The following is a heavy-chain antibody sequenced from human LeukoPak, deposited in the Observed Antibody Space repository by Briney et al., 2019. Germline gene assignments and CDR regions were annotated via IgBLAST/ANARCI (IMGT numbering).Heavy chain of an antibody. CDR3: ARAPGGKYYYDSTGRNFDY. CDR2: IYYSGST. V-gene: IGHV4-59*01. CDR1: GGSISSYY. D-gene: IGHD3-22*01. Sequence: SETLSLTCTVSGGSISSYYWSWIRQPPGKGLEWIGYIYYSGSTNYNPSLKGRVTISVDTSKNQFSLKLSSVTAADTAVYYCARAPGGKYYYDSTGRNFDYWGQGTLVTVSS. J-gene: IGHJ4*02.